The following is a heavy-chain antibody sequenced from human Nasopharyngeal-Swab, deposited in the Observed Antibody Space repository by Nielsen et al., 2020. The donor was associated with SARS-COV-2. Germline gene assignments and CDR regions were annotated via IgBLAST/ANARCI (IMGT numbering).Heavy chain of an antibody. J-gene: IGHJ3*02. CDR1: GFTFGSYT. CDR2: ISSSGSIA. D-gene: IGHD4-23*01. CDR3: ARGYGGNSEVDAFDI. Sequence: GESLKISCEASGFTFGSYTMNWVRQAPGKGLEWVSFISSSGSIAYYADSVKGRFTISRDNANNSLYLQMSSLRAEDTAVYYCARGYGGNSEVDAFDIWGQGTMVTVSS. V-gene: IGHV3-48*04.